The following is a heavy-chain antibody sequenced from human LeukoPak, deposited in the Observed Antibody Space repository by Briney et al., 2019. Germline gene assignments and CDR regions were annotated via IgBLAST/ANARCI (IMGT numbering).Heavy chain of an antibody. V-gene: IGHV4-39*01. CDR3: ARGVGAQRLLWVGELLSTFDY. CDR1: GGSISSSSYY. CDR2: IYYSGST. J-gene: IGHJ4*02. Sequence: SETLSLTCTVSGGSISSSSYYWGWIRQPPGKGLEWIGSIYYSGSTYYNPSLKSRVTISVDTSKNQFSLKLSSVTAADTAVYYCARGVGAQRLLWVGELLSTFDYWGQGTLVTVSS. D-gene: IGHD3-10*01.